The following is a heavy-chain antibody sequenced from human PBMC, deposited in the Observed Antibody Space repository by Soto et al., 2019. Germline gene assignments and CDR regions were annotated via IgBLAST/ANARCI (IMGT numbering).Heavy chain of an antibody. CDR1: GVTFSNAW. CDR3: TTQNCSGGSCYSGYYYSGLAV. CDR2: IKSKTDGGTS. V-gene: IGHV3-15*07. D-gene: IGHD2-15*01. Sequence: EVQLVESGGGLVKPGGSLRLSCAASGVTFSNAWMNWVRQAPGKGLVWVCRIKSKTDGGTSDYAAPVKGRFTISRDDSQNTLYLQMDSLITEDTAVYYWTTQNCSGGSCYSGYYYSGLAVWGQGPTVSVSS. J-gene: IGHJ6*02.